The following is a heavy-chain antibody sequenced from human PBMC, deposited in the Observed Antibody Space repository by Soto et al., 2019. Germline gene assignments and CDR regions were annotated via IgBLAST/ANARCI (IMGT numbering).Heavy chain of an antibody. J-gene: IGHJ6*02. Sequence: QVQLVQSGAEVKKPGSSVKVSCKASGGTFSSYAISWVRQPPGQGLEWMGGIIPIFGTANYAQKFQGRVTITADESTSTAYMELSSLRSEDTAVYYCARLDCGGDCYSGNYYYGMDVWGQGTTVTVSS. D-gene: IGHD2-21*02. CDR3: ARLDCGGDCYSGNYYYGMDV. CDR1: GGTFSSYA. CDR2: IIPIFGTA. V-gene: IGHV1-69*12.